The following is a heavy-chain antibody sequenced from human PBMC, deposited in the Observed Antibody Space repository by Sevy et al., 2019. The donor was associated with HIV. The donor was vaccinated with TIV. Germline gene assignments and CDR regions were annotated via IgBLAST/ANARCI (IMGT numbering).Heavy chain of an antibody. CDR1: DGSFSGYY. D-gene: IGHD2-2*01. Sequence: SETLSLPCAVHDGSFSGYYWNWIRQLPGKGLEWMGEINEGGITYYNPSLKSRVTISVDTSKKQFSLKLNSVTAVDLAVYFCARSPPVVVVPGAPSWFDPWGQGTLVTASS. V-gene: IGHV4-34*01. CDR2: INEGGIT. J-gene: IGHJ5*02. CDR3: ARSPPVVVVPGAPSWFDP.